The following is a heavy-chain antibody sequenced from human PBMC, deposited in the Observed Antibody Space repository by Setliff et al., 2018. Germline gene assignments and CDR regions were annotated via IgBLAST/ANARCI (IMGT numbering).Heavy chain of an antibody. Sequence: TSETLSLTCAVYGGSFSGYYWSWIRQPPGKRLEWIGEIIHTGSTNYNPSLKSRVTTSMDTSKNQFSLKLNSVTAADMAVYYCAREQWLDPPGYYYMDVWAKGTTVTVYS. CDR3: AREQWLDPPGYYYMDV. D-gene: IGHD6-19*01. J-gene: IGHJ6*03. CDR2: IIHTGST. V-gene: IGHV4-34*12. CDR1: GGSFSGYY.